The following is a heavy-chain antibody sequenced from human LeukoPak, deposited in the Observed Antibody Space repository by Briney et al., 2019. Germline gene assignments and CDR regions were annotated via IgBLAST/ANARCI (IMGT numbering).Heavy chain of an antibody. CDR3: ARERVATSLGWPDAFDI. CDR1: GGSISSGSYY. D-gene: IGHD5-12*01. Sequence: SETLSLTCTVSGGSISSGSYYWSWIRQPAGKGLEWIGRIYTSGSTNYNPSLKSRVTVSVDTSKNQFSLKLSSVTAADTAVYYCARERVATSLGWPDAFDIWGQGTMVTVSS. V-gene: IGHV4-61*02. J-gene: IGHJ3*02. CDR2: IYTSGST.